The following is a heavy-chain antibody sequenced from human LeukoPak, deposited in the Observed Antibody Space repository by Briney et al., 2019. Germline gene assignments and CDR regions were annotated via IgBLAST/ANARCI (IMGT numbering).Heavy chain of an antibody. CDR2: IYPGNSDT. CDR3: ARQDGYGIDY. CDR1: EYDFTNYW. D-gene: IGHD5-24*01. Sequence: GESLRISCKGSEYDFTNYWIGWVRQMPGKGLEWMGIIYPGNSDTRYSPSFQGQVTISADKSISTAYLQWSSLKASDTAMYYCARQDGYGIDYWGQGTLVTVSS. V-gene: IGHV5-51*01. J-gene: IGHJ4*02.